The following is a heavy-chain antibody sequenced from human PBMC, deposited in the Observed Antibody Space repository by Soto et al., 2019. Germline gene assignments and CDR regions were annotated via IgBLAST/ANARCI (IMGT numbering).Heavy chain of an antibody. CDR3: AAPDSSKLAYYYYYGMDV. V-gene: IGHV5-10-1*01. CDR1: GYSFTSYW. Sequence: PGESLKISCKGSGYSFTSYWTSWVRQMPGKGLEWMGRIDPSDSYTNYSPSFQGHVTISADKSISTAYLQWSSLKASDTAMYYCAAPDSSKLAYYYYYGMDVWGQGTTVTVSS. CDR2: IDPSDSYT. D-gene: IGHD6-13*01. J-gene: IGHJ6*02.